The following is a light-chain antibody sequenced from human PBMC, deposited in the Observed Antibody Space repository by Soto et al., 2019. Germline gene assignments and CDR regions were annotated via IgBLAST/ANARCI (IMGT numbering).Light chain of an antibody. V-gene: IGLV1-40*01. CDR3: QSYDSGLKGV. J-gene: IGLJ3*02. CDR1: SSNIGAGYD. Sequence: QAVLTQPTSVSGAPGQRVTISCTGSSSNIGAGYDVHWYQQLPGTAPKLLIYVNSNRPSGVPDRFSGSKSGTSASLAITGLQAEEETDYYCQSYDSGLKGVFGGGTKLTVL. CDR2: VNS.